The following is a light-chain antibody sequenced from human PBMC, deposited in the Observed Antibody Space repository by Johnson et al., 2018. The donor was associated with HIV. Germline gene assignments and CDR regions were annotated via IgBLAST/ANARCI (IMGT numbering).Light chain of an antibody. CDR1: SSNIGNNY. CDR3: GTWDSSLSAGPYV. V-gene: IGLV1-51*01. J-gene: IGLJ1*01. Sequence: HSVLTQPPSVSAAPGQKVTISCSGSSSNIGNNYVSWYQQLPGTAPKLLIYDNNKRPSGIPDRFSGSKSGTSATLGITGLQTGDEADYYCGTWDSSLSAGPYVCGTGTKVTVL. CDR2: DNN.